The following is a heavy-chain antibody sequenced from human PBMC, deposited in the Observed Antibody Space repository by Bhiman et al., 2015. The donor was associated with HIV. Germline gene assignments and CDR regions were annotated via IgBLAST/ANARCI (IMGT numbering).Heavy chain of an antibody. CDR1: GFTFSVAW. J-gene: IGHJ4*02. CDR3: AKEGMYCSGGNCYSCVDS. D-gene: IGHD2-15*01. CDR2: IKSIPDGGTT. Sequence: EVQLVESGGGLVKPGGSLRLSCAASGFTFSVAWMSWVRQAPGKGLEWVGRIKSIPDGGTTDYARPVKGRFTISRDDSKNILYLQMNSLKTEDTAVYYCAKEGMYCSGGNCYSCVDSWGQGNAGHRLL. V-gene: IGHV3-15*01.